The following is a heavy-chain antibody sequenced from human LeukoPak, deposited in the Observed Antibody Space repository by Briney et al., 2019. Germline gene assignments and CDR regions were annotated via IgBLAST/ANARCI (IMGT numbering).Heavy chain of an antibody. J-gene: IGHJ3*02. CDR3: ARETEEAFDI. Sequence: PGGSLRLSCAASGFTFSTYTMDWVRQAPGKGLEWVSSITSSSTYIYYADSMKGRFTISRDNAKNSLYLQMNSLRAEDTAVYYCARETEEAFDIWGQGTMVTVSS. CDR1: GFTFSTYT. D-gene: IGHD1-14*01. V-gene: IGHV3-21*01. CDR2: ITSSSTYI.